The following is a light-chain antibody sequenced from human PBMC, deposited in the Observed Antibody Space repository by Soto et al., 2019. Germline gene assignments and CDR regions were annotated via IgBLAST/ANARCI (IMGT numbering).Light chain of an antibody. CDR2: AAS. CDR3: QQSYITPYT. V-gene: IGKV1-39*01. J-gene: IGKJ2*01. CDR1: QSISVH. Sequence: DIQMTQSPSSLSASVRDTVTITCRASQSISVHLNWYQQKPGAVPKLLIYAASNLHGGVPSRFSGSGSETDFALTISSLQPEDFATYYCQQSYITPYTFGQGTRLEIK.